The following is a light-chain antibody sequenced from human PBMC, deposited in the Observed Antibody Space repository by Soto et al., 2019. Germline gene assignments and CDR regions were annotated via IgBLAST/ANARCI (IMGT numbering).Light chain of an antibody. CDR2: DTS. CDR3: LLYYSGARV. V-gene: IGLV7-46*01. CDR1: TGTLTIGHF. J-gene: IGLJ2*01. Sequence: QAVVTQEPSLTVSPGGTVTLTCGSSTGTLTIGHFPYWFQQKPGQAPRALIFDTSNKHSWTPARFSGSLLGGKAALTLSGAQPEDEAHYYCLLYYSGARVFGGGTKLTVL.